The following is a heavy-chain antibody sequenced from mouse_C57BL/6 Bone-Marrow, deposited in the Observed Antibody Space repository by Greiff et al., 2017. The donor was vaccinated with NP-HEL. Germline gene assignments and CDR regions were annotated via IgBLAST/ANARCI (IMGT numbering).Heavy chain of an antibody. CDR1: GYPFTGYW. D-gene: IGHD2-1*01. CDR3: ERSDGNNDD. CDR2: ILPGSGST. J-gene: IGHJ2*01. V-gene: IGHV1-9*01. Sequence: VQLVESGAELMKPGASVKLSCKATGYPFTGYWIEWVKQRPGHGLAWIGEILPGSGSTNYHEKFKGKATFTAETSSNTAYMQLSSRTTEDSAIYYCERSDGNNDDWGQGTTLTVSS.